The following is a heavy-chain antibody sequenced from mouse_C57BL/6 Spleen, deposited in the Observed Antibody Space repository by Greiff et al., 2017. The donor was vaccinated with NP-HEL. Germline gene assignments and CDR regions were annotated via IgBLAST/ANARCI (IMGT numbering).Heavy chain of an antibody. Sequence: VQLQQPGAELVKPGASVKLSCKASGYTFTSYWMHWVKQRPGQGLEWIGMIHPNSGSTNYNEKFKSKATLTVDKSSSTAYMQLSSLTSEDSAVYYCARLGDGYYLDYWGQGTTLTVSS. D-gene: IGHD2-3*01. CDR1: GYTFTSYW. J-gene: IGHJ2*01. CDR2: IHPNSGST. CDR3: ARLGDGYYLDY. V-gene: IGHV1-64*01.